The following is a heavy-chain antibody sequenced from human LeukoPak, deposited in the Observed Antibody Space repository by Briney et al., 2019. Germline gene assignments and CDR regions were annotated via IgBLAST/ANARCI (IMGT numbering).Heavy chain of an antibody. V-gene: IGHV3-7*05. CDR2: IKHDGGEK. D-gene: IGHD6-13*01. J-gene: IGHJ4*02. Sequence: GGCLRLSRVHSLFTIPDYWMSGVGQAPRQGREWVDKIKHDGGEKYYVVSLKGRFTNSRDNAKNSLYLQMNSLRAEDTAMYFCARSYSPFDYWGQGTLVTVSS. CDR3: ARSYSPFDY. CDR1: LFTIPDYW.